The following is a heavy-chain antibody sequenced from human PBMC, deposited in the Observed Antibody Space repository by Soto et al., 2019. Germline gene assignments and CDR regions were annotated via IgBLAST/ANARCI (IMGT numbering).Heavy chain of an antibody. D-gene: IGHD2-8*01. Sequence: EGQLVESGGGLVQPGGSLRLSCAASGFTVSSNYMSWVRQAPGKGLEWVSVNYSGGTTYYADSVKGRFTISRDNSKNTLYLQMNSLRAEDTAVYYCARDLYGDYVDYWGQGTLVTVSS. J-gene: IGHJ4*02. CDR1: GFTVSSNY. CDR2: NYSGGTT. V-gene: IGHV3-66*01. CDR3: ARDLYGDYVDY.